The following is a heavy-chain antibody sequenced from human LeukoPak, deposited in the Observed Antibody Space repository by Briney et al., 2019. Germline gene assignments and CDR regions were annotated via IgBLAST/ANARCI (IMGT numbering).Heavy chain of an antibody. CDR1: GGSISTYY. V-gene: IGHV4-59*01. CDR3: ARYGSGTYRQFDY. D-gene: IGHD3-10*01. J-gene: IGHJ4*02. Sequence: PSETLSLTCTVSGGSISTYYWSWIRQPPGKGLEWIGYIYYTGSTNYNPSLKSRVTISVDTSRNHFSLKLSSVTAADTAVHYCARYGSGTYRQFDYWGQGTLVTVSS. CDR2: IYYTGST.